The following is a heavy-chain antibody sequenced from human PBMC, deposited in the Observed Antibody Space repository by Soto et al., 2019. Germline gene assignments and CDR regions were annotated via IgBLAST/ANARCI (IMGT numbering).Heavy chain of an antibody. J-gene: IGHJ2*01. CDR2: IKSKTDGGTT. Sequence: PGGSLRLSCAASGFTFSNAWMSWVRQAPGKGLEWVGRIKSKTDGGTTDYAAPVKGRFTISRDDSKNTLYLQMNSLKTEDTAVYYCTTLEAPRWDWYFDLWGRGTLVTVSS. D-gene: IGHD6-13*01. V-gene: IGHV3-15*01. CDR1: GFTFSNAW. CDR3: TTLEAPRWDWYFDL.